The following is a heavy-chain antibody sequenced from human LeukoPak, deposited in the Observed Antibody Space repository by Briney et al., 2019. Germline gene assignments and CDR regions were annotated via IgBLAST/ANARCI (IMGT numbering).Heavy chain of an antibody. J-gene: IGHJ5*02. D-gene: IGHD2-2*01. CDR3: ARVGYCSSTSCQGGWFDP. CDR2: IYHSGST. V-gene: IGHV4-30-2*01. CDR1: GGSISSGGYS. Sequence: PSETLSLTCAVSGGSISSGGYSWSWIRQPPGKGLEWIGYIYHSGSTYYNPSLKSRVTISVDRSKNQFSLKLSSVTAADTAVYYCARVGYCSSTSCQGGWFDPWGQGTLVTVSS.